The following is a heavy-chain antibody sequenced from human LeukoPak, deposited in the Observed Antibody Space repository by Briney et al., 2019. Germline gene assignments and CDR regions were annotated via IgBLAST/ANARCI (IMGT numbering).Heavy chain of an antibody. D-gene: IGHD3-16*01. J-gene: IGHJ4*02. Sequence: GGSLRLSCAASGFTFSSYAMSWVRQAPGKGLEWVSAISGSGGSTYYADPVEGRFTISRDNSKNTLYLQMNSLRAEDTAVYYCAKDQEDDYVWGSYDYWGQGTLVTVSS. V-gene: IGHV3-23*01. CDR3: AKDQEDDYVWGSYDY. CDR2: ISGSGGST. CDR1: GFTFSSYA.